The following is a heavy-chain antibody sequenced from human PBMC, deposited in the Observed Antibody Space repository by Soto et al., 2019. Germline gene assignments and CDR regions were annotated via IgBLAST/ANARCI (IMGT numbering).Heavy chain of an antibody. D-gene: IGHD6-19*01. V-gene: IGHV4-38-2*02. CDR3: ARDAAVPGESDRFDY. CDR2: IFHTGTT. J-gene: IGHJ4*02. CDR1: GDSIIGIYH. Sequence: SATLSLTCAVSGDSIIGIYHWAWIRQPPGRSLEWIASIFHTGTTDYNPSLKSRVTMSVDTSKNEFSLKLTSLTAADTAIYYCARDAAVPGESDRFDYWGQGTLVTVSS.